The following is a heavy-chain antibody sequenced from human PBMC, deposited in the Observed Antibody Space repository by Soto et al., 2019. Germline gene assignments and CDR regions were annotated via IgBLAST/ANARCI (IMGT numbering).Heavy chain of an antibody. J-gene: IGHJ4*02. D-gene: IGHD3-3*01. V-gene: IGHV3-74*01. CDR1: GFSLINYV. CDR3: TRELDWLLFVY. Sequence: EVQLVESGGALVQPGGSLSLSCVASGFSLINYVMHWVRQVPGKGLVWVSRVSHDGAFTTYADSVKGRFTISSDNSKNTLYLQMNSLRADDTAVYYCTRELDWLLFVYWGQGTLVTVSS. CDR2: VSHDGAFT.